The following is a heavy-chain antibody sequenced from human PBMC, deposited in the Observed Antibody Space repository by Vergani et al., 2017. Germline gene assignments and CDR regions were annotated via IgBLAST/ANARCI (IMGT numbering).Heavy chain of an antibody. D-gene: IGHD5-12*01. J-gene: IGHJ4*02. V-gene: IGHV3-21*01. CDR1: GFTFSSYS. CDR2: ISSSSSYI. CDR3: ASGYSGYDLGGFDY. Sequence: EVQLVESGGGLVKPGGSLRLSCAASGFTFSSYSMNWVRQAPGKGLEWVSSISSSSSYIYYADSVKGRFTISRDNAKNSLYLQMNSLRAEDTAVYYCASGYSGYDLGGFDYWGQGTLVTVSS.